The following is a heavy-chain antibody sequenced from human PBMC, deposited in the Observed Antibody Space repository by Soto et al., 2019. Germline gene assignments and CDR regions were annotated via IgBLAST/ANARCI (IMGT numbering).Heavy chain of an antibody. D-gene: IGHD3-3*01. CDR2: ISGSGGST. CDR3: ATPYYDFWSRLRMDV. CDR1: GLTFSSYA. Sequence: GGSLRLSCAASGLTFSSYAMSWVRQAPGKGLEWVSAISGSGGSTYYADSVKGRFTISRDNSKNTLYLQMNSLRAEDTAVYYCATPYYDFWSRLRMDVCGPRPTVTVS. V-gene: IGHV3-23*01. J-gene: IGHJ6*02.